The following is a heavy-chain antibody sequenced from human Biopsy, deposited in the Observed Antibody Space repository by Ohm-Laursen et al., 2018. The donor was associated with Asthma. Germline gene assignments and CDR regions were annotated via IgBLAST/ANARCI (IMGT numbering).Heavy chain of an antibody. Sequence: TLSLTCSVSGGSISSGGYYWSWIRQHPGKGLEWIGYIYYSGSTYYNPSLKSRVTISVDTSKNQFSLNLSPVTAADTAVYYCARWGSSGFDYWGQGTLVTVSS. CDR3: ARWGSSGFDY. CDR2: IYYSGST. V-gene: IGHV4-31*02. D-gene: IGHD7-27*01. J-gene: IGHJ4*02. CDR1: GGSISSGGYY.